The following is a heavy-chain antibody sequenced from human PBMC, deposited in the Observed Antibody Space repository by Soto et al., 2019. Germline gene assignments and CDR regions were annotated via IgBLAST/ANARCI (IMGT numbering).Heavy chain of an antibody. V-gene: IGHV4-30-2*01. CDR3: ARGMAGYYDSSGYYI. J-gene: IGHJ4*02. D-gene: IGHD3-22*01. CDR2: FYHTGDT. CDR1: GGSISSGGYS. Sequence: SSETLSLTCVVSGGSISSGGYSWTWIRQPSGKSLEWIGYFYHTGDTYYNTSLKSRVTITVDRAKNKLSMKLNSVTAADTAVYYCARGMAGYYDSSGYYIWGQGAQVT.